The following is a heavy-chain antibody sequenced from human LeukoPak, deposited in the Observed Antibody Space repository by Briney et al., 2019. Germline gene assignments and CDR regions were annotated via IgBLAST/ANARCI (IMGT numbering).Heavy chain of an antibody. CDR2: ISGSGGST. Sequence: PGGSLRLSCAASGFTLSSYAMSRVRQAPGKGLEWVSAISGSGGSTYYADSVKGRSTISRDNSKNTLYLQMNSLRAEDTAVYYCAKVYLARLSSTSWDSWGQGTLVTVSS. D-gene: IGHD2-2*01. J-gene: IGHJ4*02. CDR1: GFTLSSYA. V-gene: IGHV3-23*01. CDR3: AKVYLARLSSTSWDS.